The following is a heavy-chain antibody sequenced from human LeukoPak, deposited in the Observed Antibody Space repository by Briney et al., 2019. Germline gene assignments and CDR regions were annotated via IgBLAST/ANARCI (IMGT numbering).Heavy chain of an antibody. CDR1: GGSIRSGGYS. J-gene: IGHJ6*02. Sequence: PSETLSLTCAVSGGSIRSGGYSWSWIRQPPGTGLEWLGYIYYSGSTNYNPSLKSRVTISVDTSKNQFSLKLSSVTAADTAVYYCARGGSGYYYYGMDVWGQGTTVTVSS. V-gene: IGHV4-61*08. CDR3: ARGGSGYYYYGMDV. D-gene: IGHD3-10*01. CDR2: IYYSGST.